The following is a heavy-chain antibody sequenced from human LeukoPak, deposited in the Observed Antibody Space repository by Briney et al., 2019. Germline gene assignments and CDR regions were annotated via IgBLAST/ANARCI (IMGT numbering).Heavy chain of an antibody. CDR2: IYYSGST. D-gene: IGHD3-10*01. J-gene: IGHJ4*02. CDR3: ARDLVVGRSRRVFDY. Sequence: PSETLSLTCSVSGGSISSYYWSWIRQPPGKGLEWIGYIYYSGSTNYNPSLKSRVTISVDTSKNQFSLKLSSVTAADTAVYYCARDLVVGRSRRVFDYWGQGTLVTVSS. CDR1: GGSISSYY. V-gene: IGHV4-59*01.